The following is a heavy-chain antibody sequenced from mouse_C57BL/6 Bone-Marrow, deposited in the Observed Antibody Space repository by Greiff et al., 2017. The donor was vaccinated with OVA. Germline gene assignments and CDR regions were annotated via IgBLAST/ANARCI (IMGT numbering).Heavy chain of an antibody. CDR2: IHPNSGST. Sequence: QVQLQQPGAELVKPGASVKLSCKASGYTFTSYWMHWVKQRPGQGLEWIGMIHPNSGSTNYNEKFKSKATLTVDKSSSTAYMQLSSLTSEDSAVYYCARSPTTVVASTGFDVWGTGTTVTVSS. CDR3: ARSPTTVVASTGFDV. D-gene: IGHD1-1*01. V-gene: IGHV1-64*01. J-gene: IGHJ1*03. CDR1: GYTFTSYW.